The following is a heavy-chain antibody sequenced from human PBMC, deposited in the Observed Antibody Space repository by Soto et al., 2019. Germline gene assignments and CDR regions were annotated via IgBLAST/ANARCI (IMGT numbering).Heavy chain of an antibody. CDR3: AKEYLFYYMDV. CDR2: ISYDGSNK. Sequence: QVQLVESGGGVVQPGRSLRLSCAASGFTFSSYGMHWVRQAPGKGLEWVAVISYDGSNKYYADSVKGRFTISRDNSKNTLYLQMNSLRAEDTAVYYCAKEYLFYYMDVWCKGTTVTVSS. J-gene: IGHJ6*03. D-gene: IGHD2-2*01. V-gene: IGHV3-30*18. CDR1: GFTFSSYG.